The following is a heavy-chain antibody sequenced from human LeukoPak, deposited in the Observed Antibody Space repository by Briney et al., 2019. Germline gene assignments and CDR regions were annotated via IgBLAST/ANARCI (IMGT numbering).Heavy chain of an antibody. CDR2: IYYTGST. D-gene: IGHD4-17*01. Sequence: SETLSLTCTVSGGSISRHHWAWLRQPPGKGLEWIGYIYYTGSTNYNPSLKSRLTISVDVSKNQFSLKLSSVTATDTAVYYCASLSTVTQAYFDSWGQGTLVTVSS. J-gene: IGHJ4*02. CDR3: ASLSTVTQAYFDS. V-gene: IGHV4-59*08. CDR1: GGSISRHH.